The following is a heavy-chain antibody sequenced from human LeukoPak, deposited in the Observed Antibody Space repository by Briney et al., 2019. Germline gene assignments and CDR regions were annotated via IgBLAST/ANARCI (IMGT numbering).Heavy chain of an antibody. CDR3: ARHGRLNCSGGSCYVY. CDR1: GYSFTSYW. CDR2: IDPSDSYT. V-gene: IGHV5-10-1*01. Sequence: GESLKISCNGSGYSFTSYWISWVRQMPGKGLEWMGRIDPSDSYTNYSPSFQGHVTISADKSISTAYLQWSSLKASDTAMYYCARHGRLNCSGGSCYVYWGQGTLVTVSS. D-gene: IGHD2-15*01. J-gene: IGHJ4*02.